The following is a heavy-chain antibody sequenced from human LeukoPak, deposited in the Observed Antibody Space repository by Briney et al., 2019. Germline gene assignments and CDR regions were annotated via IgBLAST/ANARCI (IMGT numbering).Heavy chain of an antibody. D-gene: IGHD3-3*01. V-gene: IGHV3-30-3*01. Sequence: PGGSLRLSCAASGFTSSTYAIHWVRQAPGKGLEWVALISYDESHKYYADSVKGRFTLSRDNSKNTLYLQMNSLRAEDTAVYYCARDLEGGVGSYWGQGTLVTISS. CDR2: ISYDESHK. CDR3: ARDLEGGVGSY. J-gene: IGHJ4*02. CDR1: GFTSSTYA.